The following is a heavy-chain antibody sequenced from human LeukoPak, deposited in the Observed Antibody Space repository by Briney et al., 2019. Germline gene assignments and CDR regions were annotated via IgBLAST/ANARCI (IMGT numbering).Heavy chain of an antibody. Sequence: PGGSLRLSCAASGFTFDDYGMSWVRQAPGKGLEWVSGINWNGGSTGYADSVKGRFTISRDNAKNSLYLQMNSLRAEDTALYHCARGIAVAVADAFDIWGQGTMVTVSS. J-gene: IGHJ3*02. CDR2: INWNGGST. CDR3: ARGIAVAVADAFDI. V-gene: IGHV3-20*01. CDR1: GFTFDDYG. D-gene: IGHD6-19*01.